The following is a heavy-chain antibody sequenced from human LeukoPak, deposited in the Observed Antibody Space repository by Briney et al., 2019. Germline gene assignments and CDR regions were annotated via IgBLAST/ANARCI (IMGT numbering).Heavy chain of an antibody. CDR1: GFTFSDYY. V-gene: IGHV3-53*01. CDR2: IYSGGST. J-gene: IGHJ4*02. CDR3: ARTQEGYFDY. Sequence: GGSLRLSCAASGFTFSDYYMSWVRQAPGKGLEWVSVIYSGGSTYYADSVKGRFTISRDNSKNTLYLQMNSLRAEDTAVYYCARTQEGYFDYWGQGTLVTVSS.